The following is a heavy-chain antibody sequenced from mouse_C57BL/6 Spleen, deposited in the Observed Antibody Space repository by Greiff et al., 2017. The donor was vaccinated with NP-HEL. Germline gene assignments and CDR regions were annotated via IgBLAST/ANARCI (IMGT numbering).Heavy chain of an antibody. CDR1: GYSITSGYY. V-gene: IGHV3-6*01. CDR2: ISYDGSN. Sequence: VQLKESGPGLVKPSQSLSLTCSVTGYSITSGYYWNWIRQFPGNKLEWMGYISYDGSNNYNPSLKNRISITRDTSKNQFFLKLNSVTTEDTATYYCARGYVGNYGYFDVWGTGTTVTVSS. D-gene: IGHD2-14*01. J-gene: IGHJ1*03. CDR3: ARGYVGNYGYFDV.